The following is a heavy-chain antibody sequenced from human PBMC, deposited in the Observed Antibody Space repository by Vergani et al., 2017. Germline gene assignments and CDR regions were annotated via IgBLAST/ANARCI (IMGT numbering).Heavy chain of an antibody. V-gene: IGHV2-5*02. CDR2: IYWDDDK. J-gene: IGHJ5*02. CDR1: GFSLSTSGVG. Sequence: QITLKESGPTLVKPTQTLTLTCTFSGFSLSTSGVGVGWIRQPPGKALEWLALIYWDDDKRYSPSLKSRLTITKDTSKNQVVLTMTNMDPVDTATYYCAHTLGGGWNYMWINWFDPWGQGTLVTVSS. CDR3: AHTLGGGWNYMWINWFDP. D-gene: IGHD1-7*01.